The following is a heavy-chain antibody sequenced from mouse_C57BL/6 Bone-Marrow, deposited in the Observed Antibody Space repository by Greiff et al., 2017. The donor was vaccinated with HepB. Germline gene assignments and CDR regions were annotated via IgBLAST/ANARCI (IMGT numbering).Heavy chain of an antibody. D-gene: IGHD2-3*01. J-gene: IGHJ2*01. Sequence: EVQVVESGGGLVKPGGSLKLSCAASGFTFSSYTMSWVRQTPEKRLEWVATISGGGGNTYYPDSVKGRFTISRDNAKNTLYLQMSSLSSEDTALYYCARDGYYPYYFDYWGQGTTLTVSS. CDR1: GFTFSSYT. CDR2: ISGGGGNT. CDR3: ARDGYYPYYFDY. V-gene: IGHV5-9*01.